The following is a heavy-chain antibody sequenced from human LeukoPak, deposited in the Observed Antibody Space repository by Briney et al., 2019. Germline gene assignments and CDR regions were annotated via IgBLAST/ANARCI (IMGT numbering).Heavy chain of an antibody. CDR1: GFTFSSYA. J-gene: IGHJ4*02. Sequence: PGGSLRLSCAASGFTFSSYAMSWVRQAPGKGLEWVANIKQDGSQKYYVDSVKGRFTISRDNSKNTLYLQMNSLRAEDTAVYYCAKLGLWNYARKWGQGTLVTVSS. D-gene: IGHD1-7*01. CDR2: IKQDGSQK. CDR3: AKLGLWNYARK. V-gene: IGHV3-7*03.